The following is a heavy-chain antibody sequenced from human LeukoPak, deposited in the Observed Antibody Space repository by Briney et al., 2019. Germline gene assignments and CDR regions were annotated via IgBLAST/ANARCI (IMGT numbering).Heavy chain of an antibody. CDR1: GGTFSRYA. Sequence: SVKVSCKASGGTFSRYAVSWVRPAPGQGLEWMGRILPIFGIANDAQKLQGRVTITAGKSKSTAYMELSSLRSEDTAVYACASLSAYYYGSGLRADLGGDDYWGQGSLVTVSS. V-gene: IGHV1-69*04. J-gene: IGHJ4*02. D-gene: IGHD3-10*01. CDR2: ILPIFGIA. CDR3: ASLSAYYYGSGLRADLGGDDY.